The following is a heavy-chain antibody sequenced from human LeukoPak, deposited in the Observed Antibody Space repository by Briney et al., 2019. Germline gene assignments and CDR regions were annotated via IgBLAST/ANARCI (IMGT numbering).Heavy chain of an antibody. V-gene: IGHV1-18*01. CDR3: ARGGAGDYVWGSYRQYYFDY. CDR1: GYTFTSYG. CDR2: ISAYNGNT. J-gene: IGHJ4*02. D-gene: IGHD3-16*02. Sequence: ASVKVSCKASGYTFTSYGISWVRQAPGQGLEWMGWISAYNGNTNYAQKLQGRVTMTTDTSTSTAYMELRSLRSDDTAVYYCARGGAGDYVWGSYRQYYFDYWGQGTLVTVSS.